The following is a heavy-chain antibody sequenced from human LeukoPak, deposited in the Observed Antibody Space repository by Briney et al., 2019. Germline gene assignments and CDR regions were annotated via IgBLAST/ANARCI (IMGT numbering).Heavy chain of an antibody. D-gene: IGHD1-26*01. V-gene: IGHV3-7*03. CDR1: GFTFSNYW. Sequence: GGSLRLSCAASGFTFSNYWMSWVRQAPGKGLEWVANIKQAGSEKYYVDSVKGRFTISRDNSKNTLYLQMNTVRAEDTAVYYCARAGGAYLRHLDYWGQGTLVTVSS. CDR2: IKQAGSEK. CDR3: ARAGGAYLRHLDY. J-gene: IGHJ4*02.